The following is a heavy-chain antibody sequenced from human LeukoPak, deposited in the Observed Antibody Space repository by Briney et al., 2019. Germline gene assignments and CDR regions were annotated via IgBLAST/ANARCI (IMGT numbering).Heavy chain of an antibody. V-gene: IGHV3-11*05. Sequence: PGGTLSLSCAASGFTFSNYYMCWIRQAPGKGLEWVSYISSSSSYTNYADSVKGRFTISRDNAKNSLYLQMNSLRAEDTAVYYCAREGSSGYSGDFDLWGRGTLVTVSS. J-gene: IGHJ2*01. CDR2: ISSSSSYT. CDR3: AREGSSGYSGDFDL. CDR1: GFTFSNYY. D-gene: IGHD3-22*01.